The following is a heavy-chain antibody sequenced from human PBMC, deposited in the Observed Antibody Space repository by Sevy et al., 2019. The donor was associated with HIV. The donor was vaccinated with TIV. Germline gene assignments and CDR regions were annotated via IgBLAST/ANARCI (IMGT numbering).Heavy chain of an antibody. Sequence: ASVKVSCKTSGYMFSDYFIYWVRQAPGQGLECMGWLSPHNGGTKYAQKFQGRVTMTRDTSISTAYMELTTLRSDDTAVYYCAREVGSSDKKSYYFDFWGQGTLVTVSS. D-gene: IGHD1-26*01. CDR3: AREVGSSDKKSYYFDF. CDR1: GYMFSDYF. V-gene: IGHV1-2*02. J-gene: IGHJ4*02. CDR2: LSPHNGGT.